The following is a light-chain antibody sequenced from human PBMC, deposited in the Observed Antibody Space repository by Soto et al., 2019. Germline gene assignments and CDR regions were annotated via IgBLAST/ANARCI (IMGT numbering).Light chain of an antibody. CDR2: TNA. Sequence: QSVLTQPPSASGTPGQRVTISCSGRFSNIGSNYVYWYQQLPGTAPKLLIFTNAQRTSGVPGRFSGSKSGTSASLAISGLRSEDEADYYCAVWDDSLRGWVFGGGTKVTVL. CDR1: FSNIGSNY. V-gene: IGLV1-47*02. CDR3: AVWDDSLRGWV. J-gene: IGLJ3*02.